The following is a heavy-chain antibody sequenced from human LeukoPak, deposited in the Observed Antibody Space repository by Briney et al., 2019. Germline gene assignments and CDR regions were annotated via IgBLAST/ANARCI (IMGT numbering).Heavy chain of an antibody. CDR2: IIPIFGTA. J-gene: IGHJ6*03. CDR3: ARETSQKGAHYMDV. CDR1: GGTFSSYA. D-gene: IGHD3-16*01. V-gene: IGHV1-69*13. Sequence: SVKVSCKASGGTFSSYAISWVRQAPGQGLEWMGGIIPIFGTANYAQKFQGRVTITADESTSTAYMELSSLRSEDTAVYYCARETSQKGAHYMDVWGKGTTVTISS.